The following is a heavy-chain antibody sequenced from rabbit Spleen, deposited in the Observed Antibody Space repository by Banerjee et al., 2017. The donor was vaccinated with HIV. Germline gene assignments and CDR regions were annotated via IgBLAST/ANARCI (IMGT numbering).Heavy chain of an antibody. Sequence: QSLEESGGGLVQPEGSLTLTCTASGFSLSSSYYMYWVRQAPGKGLEWIGCIYSSSAITWYASWAKGRFTISKTSSTTVTLQMTSLTDADTATYFCARGGYGGHIYSMGLWGPGTLVTVS. V-gene: IGHV1S40*01. D-gene: IGHD4-2*01. CDR2: IYSSSAIT. CDR3: ARGGYGGHIYSMGL. CDR1: GFSLSSSYY. J-gene: IGHJ4*01.